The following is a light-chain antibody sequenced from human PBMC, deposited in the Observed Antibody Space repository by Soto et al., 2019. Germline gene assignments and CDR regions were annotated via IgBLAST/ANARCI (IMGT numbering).Light chain of an antibody. V-gene: IGLV2-8*01. CDR1: GSDVGGYNY. CDR3: SSYAGSTTYV. J-gene: IGLJ1*01. Sequence: QSVLTQPASLSGSPGQSIAISCTGSGSDVGGYNYVSWYQQHPGKAPKLMIYEVSKRPSGVPDRFSGSKSGNTASLTVSGLQAEDEADYYCSSYAGSTTYVFGTGTKVTVL. CDR2: EVS.